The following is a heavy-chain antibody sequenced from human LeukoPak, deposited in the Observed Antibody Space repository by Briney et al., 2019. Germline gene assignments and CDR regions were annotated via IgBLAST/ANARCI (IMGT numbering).Heavy chain of an antibody. J-gene: IGHJ4*02. Sequence: PGGSLRLSRAPSRVTASSNYMSCGRHAPRKGLERGSVIYRGGSTYYADSVKGRFTISRDNSKNTLYLQMNSLRAEDTAVYYCARLDRYFDWLPFDYWGQGTLVTVSS. CDR3: ARLDRYFDWLPFDY. V-gene: IGHV3-53*01. CDR1: RVTASSNY. D-gene: IGHD3-9*01. CDR2: IYRGGST.